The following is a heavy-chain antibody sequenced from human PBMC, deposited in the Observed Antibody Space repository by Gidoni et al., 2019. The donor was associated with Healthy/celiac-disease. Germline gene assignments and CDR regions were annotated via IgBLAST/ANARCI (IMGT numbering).Heavy chain of an antibody. V-gene: IGHV1-69*06. CDR1: GGTFSSFA. CDR3: ARDDWGYCSGGSCPGGGFDP. CDR2: IIPIFGTA. Sequence: QVQLVQSGAEVKKPGYSVKVSCKASGGTFSSFAISWVRQAPGQGLEWMGGIIPIFGTANYAQKFQGRVTITADKSTSIAYMELSSLRSEDTAVYYCARDDWGYCSGGSCPGGGFDPWGQGTLVTVSS. D-gene: IGHD2-15*01. J-gene: IGHJ5*02.